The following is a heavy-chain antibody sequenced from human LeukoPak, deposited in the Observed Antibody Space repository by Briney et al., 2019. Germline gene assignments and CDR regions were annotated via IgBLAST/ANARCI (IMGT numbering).Heavy chain of an antibody. D-gene: IGHD3-16*02. V-gene: IGHV4-30-4*08. Sequence: SQTLSLTCTVSGGSISSGGYYWSWIRQHPGKGLEWIGYIYYSGSTYYNPSLKSRVTISVDTSKNQFSLKLSSVTAADTAVYYCARVKGMITFGGVIANWFDPWGQGTLVTVSS. J-gene: IGHJ5*02. CDR3: ARVKGMITFGGVIANWFDP. CDR1: GGSISSGGYY. CDR2: IYYSGST.